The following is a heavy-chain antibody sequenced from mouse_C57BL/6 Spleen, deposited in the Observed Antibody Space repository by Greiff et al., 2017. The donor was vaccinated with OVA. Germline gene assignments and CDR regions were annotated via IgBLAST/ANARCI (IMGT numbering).Heavy chain of an antibody. CDR1: GYTFTDYY. Sequence: VQLQQSGAELVRPGASVKLSCKASGYTFTDYYINWVKQRPGQGLEWIARIYPGSGNTYYNEKFKGKATLTAEKSSSTAYMQLSSLTSEDSAVYFCAREGLRRYFDYWGQGTTLTVSS. J-gene: IGHJ2*01. CDR2: IYPGSGNT. V-gene: IGHV1-76*01. CDR3: AREGLRRYFDY. D-gene: IGHD2-4*01.